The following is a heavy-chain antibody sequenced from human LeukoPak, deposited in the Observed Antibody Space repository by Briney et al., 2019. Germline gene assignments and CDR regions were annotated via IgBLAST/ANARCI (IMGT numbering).Heavy chain of an antibody. Sequence: GGSLRLSCAASGFTFSSYAMSWVRQAPGKGLEWVSAISGSGGSTYYADSVKGRFTISRDNSKNTLYPQMNSLRAEDTAVYYCASRDDFWSGYTNFDYWGQGTLVTVSS. CDR3: ASRDDFWSGYTNFDY. D-gene: IGHD3-3*01. CDR1: GFTFSSYA. J-gene: IGHJ4*02. V-gene: IGHV3-23*01. CDR2: ISGSGGST.